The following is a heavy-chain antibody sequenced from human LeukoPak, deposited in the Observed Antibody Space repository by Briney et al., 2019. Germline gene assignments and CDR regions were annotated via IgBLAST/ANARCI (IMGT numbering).Heavy chain of an antibody. CDR3: ARLGTYSSSSWFDP. V-gene: IGHV4-59*12. J-gene: IGHJ5*02. D-gene: IGHD6-6*01. CDR1: GGSISSYY. CDR2: IYYSGST. Sequence: PSETLSLTFTVSGGSISSYYWSWIRQPPGKGLEWIGYIYYSGSTNYNPSLKSRVTISVDTSKNQFSLKLSSVTAADTAVYYCARLGTYSSSSWFDPWGQGTLVTVSS.